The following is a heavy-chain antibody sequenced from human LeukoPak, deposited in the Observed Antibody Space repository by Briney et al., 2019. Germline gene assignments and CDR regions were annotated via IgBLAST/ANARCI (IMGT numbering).Heavy chain of an antibody. CDR3: ARVGRVQLWISGMDV. CDR2: INHSGST. J-gene: IGHJ6*02. Sequence: PSETLSLTCAVYGGSFSGYYWSWIRQPPGKGLEWIGEINHSGSTNYNPSLKSRVTISVDTSKNQFSLKLSSVTAADTAVYYCARVGRVQLWISGMDVWGQGTTVTVSS. D-gene: IGHD5-18*01. V-gene: IGHV4-34*01. CDR1: GGSFSGYY.